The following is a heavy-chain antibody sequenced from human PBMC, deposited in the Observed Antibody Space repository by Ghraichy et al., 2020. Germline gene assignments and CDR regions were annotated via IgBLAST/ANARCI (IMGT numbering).Heavy chain of an antibody. CDR2: INPNSGGT. J-gene: IGHJ4*02. CDR3: ARGGYRNYYDSSGYYGYFDY. CDR1: GYTFTGYY. Sequence: ASVKVSCKASGYTFTGYYMHWVRQAPGQGLEWMGWINPNSGGTNYAQKFQGRVTMTRDTSISTAYMELSRLRSDDTAVYYCARGGYRNYYDSSGYYGYFDYWGQGTLVTVSS. V-gene: IGHV1-2*02. D-gene: IGHD3-22*01.